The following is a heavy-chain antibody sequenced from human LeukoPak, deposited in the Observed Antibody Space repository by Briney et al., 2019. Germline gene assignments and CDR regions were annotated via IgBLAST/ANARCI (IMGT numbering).Heavy chain of an antibody. CDR2: INHSGST. CDR3: ARGVRIWGSYRKNWYFDL. J-gene: IGHJ2*01. D-gene: IGHD3-16*02. Sequence: SETLSLTCAVYGGSFSGYYWSWIRQPPGKGLEWIGEINHSGSTNYNPSLKSRVTISVDTSKNQFSLKLSSVTAADTAVYYCARGVRIWGSYRKNWYFDLWGRGTLVTVSS. V-gene: IGHV4-34*01. CDR1: GGSFSGYY.